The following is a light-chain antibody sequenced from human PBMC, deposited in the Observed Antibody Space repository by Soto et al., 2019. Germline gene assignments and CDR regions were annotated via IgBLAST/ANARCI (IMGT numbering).Light chain of an antibody. J-gene: IGKJ2*03. Sequence: EIVLTQSPGTLSLSPGDRVTLSCRASQSVSSNYLAWYQQKPGQAPRLLIYATSSRATGIPDRFSGSGSGTDFTLTISRLEPEDFAMYYCQQYGDYNSPRYGFGQGTRLEI. V-gene: IGKV3-20*01. CDR3: QQYGDYNSPRYG. CDR1: QSVSSNY. CDR2: ATS.